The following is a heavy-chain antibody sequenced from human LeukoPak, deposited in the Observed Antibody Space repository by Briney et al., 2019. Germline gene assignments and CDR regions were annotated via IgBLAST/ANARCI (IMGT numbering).Heavy chain of an antibody. V-gene: IGHV4-34*01. J-gene: IGHJ3*02. CDR1: GGSFSGYY. CDR3: ARGKRITMVVVVISRGAFDI. D-gene: IGHD3-22*01. Sequence: SETLSLTCAVSGGSFSGYYWSWIRQPPGKGLEWIGEINHSGSTNYNPALKSRVTISVDTSKNQFSLKLSCVTAADTAVYYCARGKRITMVVVVISRGAFDIWGQGTMVTVSS. CDR2: INHSGST.